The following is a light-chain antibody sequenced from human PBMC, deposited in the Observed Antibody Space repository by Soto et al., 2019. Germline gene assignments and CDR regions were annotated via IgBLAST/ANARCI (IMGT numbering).Light chain of an antibody. CDR1: QGISNW. J-gene: IGKJ4*01. CDR2: AAT. CDR3: QQANSLPLT. V-gene: IGKV1-12*01. Sequence: DIQMTQSPSSVSASVGDRVTITCRATQGISNWLAWYQHKPGQAPKLLIYAATSLQDGVPLRFSGSGSGADFTLTISALQPEDFATYYCQQANSLPLTFGGGTKVEIK.